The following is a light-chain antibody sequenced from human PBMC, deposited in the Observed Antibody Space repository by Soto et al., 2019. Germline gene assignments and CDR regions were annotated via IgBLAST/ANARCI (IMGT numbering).Light chain of an antibody. CDR2: EDS. CDR1: SSDVGRYNL. V-gene: IGLV2-23*01. Sequence: QSALTQPASVSGSPGQSITISCTGTSSDVGRYNLVSWYQQHPGKAPKVMIYEDSKRPAGVSNRFSGSKSGSTASLTISGLQSEDEADYYCCSYAGLSPFVFGPGTQLTVL. J-gene: IGLJ1*01. CDR3: CSYAGLSPFV.